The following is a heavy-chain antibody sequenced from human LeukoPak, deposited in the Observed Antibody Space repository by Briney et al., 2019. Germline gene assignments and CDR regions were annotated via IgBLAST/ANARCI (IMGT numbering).Heavy chain of an antibody. V-gene: IGHV3-53*01. Sequence: PGGSLRLSCAASGFTVSSDSMSWVRQAPGKGLEWVSFIYSGGSTHYSDSVKGRFTISRDNSKNTLYLQMNSLRAEDTAVYYCARRAGAYSHPYDYWGQGTLVTVSS. CDR3: ARRAGAYSHPYDY. D-gene: IGHD4/OR15-4a*01. CDR1: GFTVSSDS. J-gene: IGHJ4*02. CDR2: IYSGGST.